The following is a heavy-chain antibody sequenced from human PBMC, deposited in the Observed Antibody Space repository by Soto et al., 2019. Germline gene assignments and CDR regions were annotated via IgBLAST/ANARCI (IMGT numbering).Heavy chain of an antibody. D-gene: IGHD3-22*01. CDR2: IRNKAKTYTT. CDR1: GFTFSDHF. J-gene: IGHJ3*02. Sequence: GGSLSLSCAASGFTFSDHFMDWVRQAPGKGLEWVGRIRNKAKTYTTQYAASVRGRFTISRDDAQNSLSLQMNSLGTGDTALYYCVRVNYFDRRGSSLDAFDIWGQGTMVTV. V-gene: IGHV3-72*01. CDR3: VRVNYFDRRGSSLDAFDI.